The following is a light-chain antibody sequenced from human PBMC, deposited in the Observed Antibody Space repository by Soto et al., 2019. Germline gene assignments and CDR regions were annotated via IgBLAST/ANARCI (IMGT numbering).Light chain of an antibody. CDR3: QQYHHWPPYT. V-gene: IGKV3-15*01. Sequence: EIVMTQSPATLSVSPGERATLSCRASQSISTNLAWYQLKPGQAPRLLIYGASTRATGISARFSGRGFGTEFTLTINSLQSEDLAVYSCQQYHHWPPYTFGQGTKLEIK. CDR1: QSISTN. CDR2: GAS. J-gene: IGKJ2*01.